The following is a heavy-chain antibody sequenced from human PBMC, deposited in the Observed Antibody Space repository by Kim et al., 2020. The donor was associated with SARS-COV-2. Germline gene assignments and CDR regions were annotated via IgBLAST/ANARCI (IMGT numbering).Heavy chain of an antibody. CDR3: ARSHPYSPKSLLWYYGMDV. CDR2: INHSGST. CDR1: GGSFSGYY. D-gene: IGHD2-15*01. J-gene: IGHJ6*02. V-gene: IGHV4-34*01. Sequence: SETLSLTCAVYGGSFSGYYWSWIRQPPGKGLEWIGEINHSGSTNYNPSLKSRVTISVDTSKNQFSLKLSSVTAADTAVYYCARSHPYSPKSLLWYYGMDVWGQGTTVTVSS.